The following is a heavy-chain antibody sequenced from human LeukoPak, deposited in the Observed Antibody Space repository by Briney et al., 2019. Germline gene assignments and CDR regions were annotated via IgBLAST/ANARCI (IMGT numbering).Heavy chain of an antibody. D-gene: IGHD2-2*01. CDR3: ARDRFEYASPFDS. CDR2: ISGSGSVT. V-gene: IGHV3-11*01. J-gene: IGHJ4*02. Sequence: GESLRLSCAASGFPLSDYYMSWIRQAPGKGLEWVSYISGSGSVTYYADSVKGRFTISRDNAKNSLYLQLNSLRAEDTAVYYCARDRFEYASPFDSWGQGTLVTVSS. CDR1: GFPLSDYY.